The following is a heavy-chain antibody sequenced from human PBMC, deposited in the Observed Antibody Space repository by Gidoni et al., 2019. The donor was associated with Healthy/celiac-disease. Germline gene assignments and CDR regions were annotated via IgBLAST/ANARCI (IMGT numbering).Heavy chain of an antibody. CDR1: GLTFRGSA. J-gene: IGHJ6*04. V-gene: IGHV3-73*01. Sequence: EVQLVESGGGLVHPGGSLKLSCAASGLTFRGSAMHWVRQASGKGLEWVGRIRRKANSYATAYAASVKGRFTISRDDSKNTAYLQMNSLKTEDTAVYYCTRVVPAASLTDVWGKGTTVTVSS. D-gene: IGHD2-2*01. CDR2: IRRKANSYAT. CDR3: TRVVPAASLTDV.